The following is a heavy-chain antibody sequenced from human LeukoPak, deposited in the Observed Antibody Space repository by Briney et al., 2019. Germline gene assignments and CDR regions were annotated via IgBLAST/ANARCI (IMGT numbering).Heavy chain of an antibody. J-gene: IGHJ5*02. CDR2: ILASGTT. V-gene: IGHV3-23*01. D-gene: IGHD1-26*01. Sequence: GGSLRLSCAASGFTFGGFAMAWVRQTPGRGLEWVSGILASGTTYYADSVKGRFTISRDNSNNILFLQMNSLRVDDTAVYFCAKDLSFGDGSWEFDHWGPGTLVTVP. CDR1: GFTFGGFA. CDR3: AKDLSFGDGSWEFDH.